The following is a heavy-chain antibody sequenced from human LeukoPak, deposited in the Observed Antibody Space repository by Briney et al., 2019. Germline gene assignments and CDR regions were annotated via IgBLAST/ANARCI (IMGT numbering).Heavy chain of an antibody. Sequence: SETLSLTCTVSGGSISSYYWSWIRQPPGKGLEWIGYIYYSGSTNYNPSLKSRVTISVDTSKNQFSLKLSSVTAADTAVYYCARCGGYYDSSGYYYARWTNWFDPWGQGTLVTISS. CDR3: ARCGGYYDSSGYYYARWTNWFDP. J-gene: IGHJ5*02. CDR2: IYYSGST. V-gene: IGHV4-59*01. D-gene: IGHD3-22*01. CDR1: GGSISSYY.